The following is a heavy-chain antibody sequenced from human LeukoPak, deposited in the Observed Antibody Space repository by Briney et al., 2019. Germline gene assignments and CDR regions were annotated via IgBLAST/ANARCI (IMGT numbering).Heavy chain of an antibody. CDR1: GGSISSSNW. CDR3: ALTVVTPYIDY. Sequence: SGTLSLTCAVSGGSISSSNWWSWIRQPAGKGLEWIGRIYTSGSTNYNPSLKSRVTISVDTSKNQFSLKLSSVTAADTAVYYCALTVVTPYIDYWGQGTLVTVSS. CDR2: IYTSGST. D-gene: IGHD4-23*01. V-gene: IGHV4-61*02. J-gene: IGHJ4*02.